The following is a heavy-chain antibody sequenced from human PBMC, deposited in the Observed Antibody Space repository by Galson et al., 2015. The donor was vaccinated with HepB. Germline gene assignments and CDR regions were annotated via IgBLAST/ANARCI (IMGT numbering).Heavy chain of an antibody. D-gene: IGHD4-17*01. CDR1: GGSFSSSTYY. J-gene: IGHJ5*02. V-gene: IGHV4-39*01. CDR3: ARHWKGYGDYGIGFDP. Sequence: TLSLTCTVSGGSFSSSTYYWGWIRQPPGKGLERIGSIYYSGSTYYNPSLKSRVTISVDTPKNQFSLKLSSVTAADTAVYYCARHWKGYGDYGIGFDPWGQGTLVTVSS. CDR2: IYYSGST.